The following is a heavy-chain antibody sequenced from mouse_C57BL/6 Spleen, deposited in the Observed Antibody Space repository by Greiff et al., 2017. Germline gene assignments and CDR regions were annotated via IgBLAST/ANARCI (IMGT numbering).Heavy chain of an antibody. J-gene: IGHJ2*01. Sequence: QVQLQQSGAELVRPGTSVKVSCKASGYAFTNYLIEWVKQRPGQGLEWIGVINPGSGGTNYNEKFKGKATLTADKSSSTAYMQLSSLTSEDSAVYFWARSRTPTMITFDYWGQGTTLTVSS. CDR3: ARSRTPTMITFDY. D-gene: IGHD2-4*01. V-gene: IGHV1-54*01. CDR2: INPGSGGT. CDR1: GYAFTNYL.